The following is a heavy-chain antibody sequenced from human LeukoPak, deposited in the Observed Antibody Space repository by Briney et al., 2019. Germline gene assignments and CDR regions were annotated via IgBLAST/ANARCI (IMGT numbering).Heavy chain of an antibody. CDR3: ARLSDY. J-gene: IGHJ4*02. V-gene: IGHV4-39*01. CDR1: GGSISSSSYY. CDR2: MNYSGST. Sequence: KLSETLSLTCTVSGGSISSSSYYWGWIRQPPGKGLEWIGSMNYSGSTYYNPSLKSRVTISVDTSKTQFSLKLSSVTAADTAVYYCARLSDYWGQGTLVTVSS.